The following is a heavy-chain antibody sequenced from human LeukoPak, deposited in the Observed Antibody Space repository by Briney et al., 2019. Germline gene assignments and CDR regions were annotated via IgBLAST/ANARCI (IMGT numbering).Heavy chain of an antibody. D-gene: IGHD3-9*01. J-gene: IGHJ5*02. V-gene: IGHV4-59*10. CDR1: GGSFSGYY. CDR2: IYTSGST. Sequence: PSETLSLTCAVYGGSFSGYYWSWIRQPAGKGLEWIGRIYTSGSTNYNPSLKSRVTISVDTPKNQFSLKLSSVTAADTAVYYCARGILVNENWFDPWGQGTLVTVSS. CDR3: ARGILVNENWFDP.